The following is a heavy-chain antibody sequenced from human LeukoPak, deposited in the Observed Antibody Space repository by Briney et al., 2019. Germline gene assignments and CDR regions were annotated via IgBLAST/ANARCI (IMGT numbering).Heavy chain of an antibody. CDR1: GGYISSYY. Sequence: NPSETLSLTWTVSGGYISSYYWSWIRQPPGKGLEWIGYIYYSGSTNYNPSLKTRVTISVDTPKNQFSLKLSSVTAADTAVYYCARTKGNYYYMDVWGKGTTVTVSS. CDR2: IYYSGST. V-gene: IGHV4-59*08. D-gene: IGHD2-8*01. J-gene: IGHJ6*03. CDR3: ARTKGNYYYMDV.